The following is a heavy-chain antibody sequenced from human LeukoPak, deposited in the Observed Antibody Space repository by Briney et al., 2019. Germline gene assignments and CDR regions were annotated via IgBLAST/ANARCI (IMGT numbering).Heavy chain of an antibody. V-gene: IGHV3-30-3*01. CDR2: ITYDGSNK. Sequence: GGSLRLSCTASGFTFTSYAMHWVRQAPGKGLEWVGVITYDGSNKYYADSVKGRFTISRDNSNNTLYLQMNSLRAEDTAVYYCARGLYSGVYGGYVTSGQGTLVTLSP. CDR1: GFTFTSYA. CDR3: ARGLYSGVYGGYVT. D-gene: IGHD5-12*01. J-gene: IGHJ5*02.